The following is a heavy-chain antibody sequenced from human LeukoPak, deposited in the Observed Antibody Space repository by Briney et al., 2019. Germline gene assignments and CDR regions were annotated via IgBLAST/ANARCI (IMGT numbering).Heavy chain of an antibody. V-gene: IGHV1-2*06. CDR2: INPNSGGT. CDR3: AKTDRITMVRGVTDY. Sequence: ASVTVSCKASGYTFTGYYMHWVRQAPGQGLEWMGRINPNSGGTNYAQKFQGRVTMTRDTSISTAYMELSRLRSDDTAVYYCAKTDRITMVRGVTDYWGQGTLVTVSS. J-gene: IGHJ4*02. CDR1: GYTFTGYY. D-gene: IGHD3-10*01.